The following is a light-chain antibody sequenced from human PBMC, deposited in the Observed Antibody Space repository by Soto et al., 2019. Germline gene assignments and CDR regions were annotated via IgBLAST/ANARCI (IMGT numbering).Light chain of an antibody. J-gene: IGKJ1*01. CDR2: GAS. CDR3: QQYNNWPRT. V-gene: IGKV3-15*01. Sequence: EIVMTQSPATLSVSPGERATLSCRASQSVSSNLAWYQQKPGQAPRLLIYGASTRATGIPARFSGSGSGTEFTLTISSLQSEDFAVYYCQQYNNWPRTFXQGTKADIK. CDR1: QSVSSN.